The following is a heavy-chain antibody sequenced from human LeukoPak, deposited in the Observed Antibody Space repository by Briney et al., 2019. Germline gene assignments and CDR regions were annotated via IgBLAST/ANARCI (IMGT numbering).Heavy chain of an antibody. CDR3: ARGAVAASGREYFQH. Sequence: NAGGSLRLSCAASGFTVSSNYMSWIRQPPGKGLEWIGSIYYKGNTYLNPSLKSRVTISEDTSKNQFSLKLSSVTAADTAVYYCARGAVAASGREYFQHWGQGTLVTVSS. CDR2: IYYKGNT. J-gene: IGHJ1*01. D-gene: IGHD6-13*01. CDR1: GFTVSSNY. V-gene: IGHV4-59*02.